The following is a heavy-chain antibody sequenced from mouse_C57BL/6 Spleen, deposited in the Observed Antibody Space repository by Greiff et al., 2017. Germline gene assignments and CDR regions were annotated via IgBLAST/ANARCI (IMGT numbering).Heavy chain of an antibody. V-gene: IGHV5-17*01. D-gene: IGHD4-1*01. Sequence: DVKLVESGGGLVQPGGSLKLSCAASGFTFSDYGMHWVRQAPEKGLEWVAYISSGSSTIYYADTVKGRFTISRDNAKNTLFLQMTSLRSEDTAMYYCARNWEWYFDYWGQGTTLTVSS. J-gene: IGHJ2*01. CDR2: ISSGSSTI. CDR1: GFTFSDYG. CDR3: ARNWEWYFDY.